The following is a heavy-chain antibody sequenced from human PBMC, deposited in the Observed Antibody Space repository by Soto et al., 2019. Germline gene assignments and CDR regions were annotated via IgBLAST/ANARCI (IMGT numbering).Heavy chain of an antibody. D-gene: IGHD1-1*01. Sequence: ASVKVSCKASGYTFTNYAITWVRQAPGQGLEWMGWISADTGKTNYAQKFQGRLIMTTDTSTTTASMDLRSLRSDDTAVYFCARVPKSTIRGPYFYYYGMDVWGPGTTVTLS. CDR1: GYTFTNYA. J-gene: IGHJ6*02. V-gene: IGHV1-18*01. CDR2: ISADTGKT. CDR3: ARVPKSTIRGPYFYYYGMDV.